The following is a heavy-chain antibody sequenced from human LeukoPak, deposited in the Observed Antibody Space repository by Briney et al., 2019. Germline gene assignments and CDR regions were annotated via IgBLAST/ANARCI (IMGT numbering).Heavy chain of an antibody. J-gene: IGHJ6*02. D-gene: IGHD6-6*01. CDR2: VYYIGST. CDR3: ARSISARSGMDV. CDR1: GGSIISNTYY. V-gene: IGHV4-39*01. Sequence: SETLSLTCTVSGGSIISNTYYWGWVRQPPGKGLEWIATVYYIGSTYYNPSLKSRDTISVDTSMSQFSLRLRSVTAADTAVYYCARSISARSGMDVWGQGTTVTVSS.